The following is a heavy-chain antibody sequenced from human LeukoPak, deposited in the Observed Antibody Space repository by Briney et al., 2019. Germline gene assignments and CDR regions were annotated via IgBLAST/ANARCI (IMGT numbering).Heavy chain of an antibody. V-gene: IGHV4-34*01. D-gene: IGHD3-10*01. CDR3: ARGPPSSMVRGDPPKDV. J-gene: IGHJ6*02. Sequence: SETRSRTCAVYGGSFSGYYWSWIRQPPGKGLEWIGEINHSGSTNYNPSLKSRVTISVDTSKNQFSLKLSSVTAADTAVYYCARGPPSSMVRGDPPKDVWGQGTTVTVSS. CDR1: GGSFSGYY. CDR2: INHSGST.